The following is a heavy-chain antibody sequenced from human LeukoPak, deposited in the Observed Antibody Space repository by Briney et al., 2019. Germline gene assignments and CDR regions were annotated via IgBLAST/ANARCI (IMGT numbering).Heavy chain of an antibody. CDR1: GYSVSSSYY. J-gene: IGHJ5*02. CDR3: ARWRPDHNYYDSSGYAYNWFDP. D-gene: IGHD3-22*01. V-gene: IGHV4-38-2*02. Sequence: SETLSLTCTVSGYSVSSSYYWGWIRQPPGKGLEWIGSIYYSGSTYYNPSLKSRVTISVDTSKNQFSLKLSSVTAADTAVYYCARWRPDHNYYDSSGYAYNWFDPWGQGTLVTVSS. CDR2: IYYSGST.